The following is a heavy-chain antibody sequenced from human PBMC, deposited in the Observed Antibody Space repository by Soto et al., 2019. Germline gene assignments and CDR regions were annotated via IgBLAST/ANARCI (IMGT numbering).Heavy chain of an antibody. CDR1: GGTFSSYA. D-gene: IGHD3-16*01. V-gene: IGHV1-69*13. Sequence: SVKVSCKASGGTFSSYAISWVRQAPGQGLEWMGGIIPIFGTANYAQKFQGRVTITADESTSTVYMELSSLRSEDTAVYYCARGASSLYVLGWFDPWGQGTLVTVSS. CDR3: ARGASSLYVLGWFDP. CDR2: IIPIFGTA. J-gene: IGHJ5*02.